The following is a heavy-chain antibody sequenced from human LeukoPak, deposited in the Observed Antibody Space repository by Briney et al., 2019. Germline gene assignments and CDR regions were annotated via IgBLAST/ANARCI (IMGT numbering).Heavy chain of an antibody. CDR3: ARSTMTTNIAFDI. V-gene: IGHV6-1*01. CDR1: ADRVSTNSVA. Sequence: SQTRSLTCAIAADRVSTNSVALNWIRQSPSRGLEWLGRTYYNSKLYNDYAVSVRSRITINTDTSKNQFSLQLNSVTPEDTAVYYCARSTMTTNIAFDIWGQGTMVTVSS. D-gene: IGHD5/OR15-5a*01. J-gene: IGHJ3*02. CDR2: TYYNSKLYN.